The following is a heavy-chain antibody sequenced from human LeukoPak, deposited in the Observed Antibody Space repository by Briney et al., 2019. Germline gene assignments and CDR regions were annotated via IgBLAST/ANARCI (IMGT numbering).Heavy chain of an antibody. Sequence: GRSLRLSCAASGFTFSSYGMHWVRQAPGKGLEWVAVISYDGSNKYYADSVKGRFTISRDKSQNTLYLQMNSLRAEDTAVYYCAKRPSTLWFGELLYDYFDYWGQGTLVTVSS. J-gene: IGHJ4*02. CDR3: AKRPSTLWFGELLYDYFDY. D-gene: IGHD3-10*01. CDR1: GFTFSSYG. V-gene: IGHV3-30*18. CDR2: ISYDGSNK.